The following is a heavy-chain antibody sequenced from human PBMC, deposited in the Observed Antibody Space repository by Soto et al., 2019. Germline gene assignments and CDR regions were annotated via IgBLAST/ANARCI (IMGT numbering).Heavy chain of an antibody. D-gene: IGHD2-21*02. J-gene: IGHJ4*02. Sequence: QVQLVQSGAEVKKPGSSVKVSCKASGGTFSSYTISWVRQAPGQGLEWMGRIIPILGIANYAQKFQGRVTITADKSTSTAYMEVSSLRSEATDVYYCARDDGLAYCGGDCYSWGQGTLVTVSS. CDR3: ARDDGLAYCGGDCYS. CDR2: IIPILGIA. V-gene: IGHV1-69*02. CDR1: GGTFSSYT.